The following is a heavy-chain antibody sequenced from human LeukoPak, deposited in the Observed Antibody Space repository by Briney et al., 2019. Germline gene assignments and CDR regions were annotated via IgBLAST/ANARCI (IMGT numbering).Heavy chain of an antibody. CDR3: ARVDRALGDYLSLDY. D-gene: IGHD4-17*01. CDR2: ISGSVGST. CDR1: GFTFSSYA. V-gene: IGHV3-23*01. J-gene: IGHJ4*02. Sequence: PGGSLRLSCAASGFTFSSYAMSWVRQAPGKGLEWVSRISGSVGSTYYADSVKGRFTISRDNAKNSLYLHMNSLRAEDTALYYCARVDRALGDYLSLDYWGQGTLVTVSS.